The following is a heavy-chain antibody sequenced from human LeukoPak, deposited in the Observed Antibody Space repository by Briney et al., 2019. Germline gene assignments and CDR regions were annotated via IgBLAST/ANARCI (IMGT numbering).Heavy chain of an antibody. Sequence: RTSQTLSLTCTVSGGSISSYYWSWIRQPPGKGWEWLGYIYYSGSTNYNPSLKSRVTISVDTSKNQFSLKLSSVTAADTAVYYCARGAYSGGDCFYFFDYWGQGTLVTVSS. CDR2: IYYSGST. J-gene: IGHJ4*02. CDR1: GGSISSYY. V-gene: IGHV4-59*01. CDR3: ARGAYSGGDCFYFFDY. D-gene: IGHD2-21*01.